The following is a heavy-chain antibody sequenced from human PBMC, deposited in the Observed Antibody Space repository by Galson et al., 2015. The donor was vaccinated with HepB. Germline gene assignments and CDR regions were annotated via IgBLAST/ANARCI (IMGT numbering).Heavy chain of an antibody. CDR1: GFTFSSYA. Sequence: SLRLSCAASGFTFSSYAMHWVRQAPGKGLEWVAVISYDGSNKYYADSVKGRFTISRDNSKNTLYLQMNSLRAEDTAVYYCAREAPGLRFLEWLHTPLDYWGQGTLVTVSS. J-gene: IGHJ4*02. CDR2: ISYDGSNK. D-gene: IGHD3-3*01. V-gene: IGHV3-30-3*01. CDR3: AREAPGLRFLEWLHTPLDY.